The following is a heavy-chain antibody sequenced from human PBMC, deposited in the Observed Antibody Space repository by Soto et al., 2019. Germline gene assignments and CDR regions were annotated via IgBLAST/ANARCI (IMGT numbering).Heavy chain of an antibody. D-gene: IGHD3-10*01. CDR2: ISGSSDTI. J-gene: IGHJ6*02. V-gene: IGHV3-48*02. Sequence: AVGSLRLSCVASGLSLSTYSLNWVRQAPRKGLEWVSYISGSSDTIYYADSVEGRFTISRDNAKNSLYLQMNSLRDDDTAVYFCARGFDLQYGMDVWGQGTTVTVSS. CDR1: GLSLSTYS. CDR3: ARGFDLQYGMDV.